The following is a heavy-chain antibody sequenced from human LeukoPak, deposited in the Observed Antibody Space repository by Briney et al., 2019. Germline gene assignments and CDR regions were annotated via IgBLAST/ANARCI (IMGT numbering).Heavy chain of an antibody. D-gene: IGHD3-10*01. CDR1: GGSISSYS. V-gene: IGHV4-30-2*01. Sequence: SETLSLTCTVSGGSISSYSWSWIRQPPGKGLEWIGYIYHSGSTYYNPSLKSRVTISVDRSKNQFSLKLSSVTAADTAVYYCARVLVRGVITQFDYWGQGTLVTVSS. CDR3: ARVLVRGVITQFDY. J-gene: IGHJ4*02. CDR2: IYHSGST.